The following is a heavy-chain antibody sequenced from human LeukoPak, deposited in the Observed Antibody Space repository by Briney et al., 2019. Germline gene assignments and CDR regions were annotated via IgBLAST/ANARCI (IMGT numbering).Heavy chain of an antibody. CDR1: GGSFSGYY. CDR3: ARASGYYYGDFDY. J-gene: IGHJ4*02. CDR2: INHSGST. D-gene: IGHD3-22*01. V-gene: IGHV4-34*01. Sequence: SETLSLTCAVYGGSFSGYYWSWIRQPPGKGLEWIGEINHSGSTYYSPSLKSRVTPSVDTSKNQFSLKLSSVSAADTAVYYCARASGYYYGDFDYWGQGTLVTVSS.